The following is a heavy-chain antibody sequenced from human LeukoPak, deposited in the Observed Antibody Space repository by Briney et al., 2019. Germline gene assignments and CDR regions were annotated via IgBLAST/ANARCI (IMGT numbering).Heavy chain of an antibody. V-gene: IGHV4-59*08. CDR1: GGSISSYY. CDR2: IYYSGST. Sequence: PSETLSLTCTVSGGSISSYYWSWIRQPPGKGLEWIGYIYYSGSTYYNPSLKSRVTISVDTPKNQFSLKLSFVTAADTAVYYCARGPYYHGSESPFDYWGQGTLVTVSS. CDR3: ARGPYYHGSESPFDY. J-gene: IGHJ4*02. D-gene: IGHD3-10*01.